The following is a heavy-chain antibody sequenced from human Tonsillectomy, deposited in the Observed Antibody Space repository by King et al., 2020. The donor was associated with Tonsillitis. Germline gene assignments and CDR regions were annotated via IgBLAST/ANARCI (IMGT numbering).Heavy chain of an antibody. Sequence: VQLVESGGGVVQPGRSLRLSCAASGFTFSSYGMHWVRQAPGKGLEWVAVISYDGSNKYYADSVKGRFTISRDNSKNTLYLQMNSLRVEDTSVYYCAKDRGDVDPGSYGLDVWGQGTTVTVSS. CDR1: GFTFSSYG. D-gene: IGHD5-18*01. J-gene: IGHJ6*02. V-gene: IGHV3-30*18. CDR2: ISYDGSNK. CDR3: AKDRGDVDPGSYGLDV.